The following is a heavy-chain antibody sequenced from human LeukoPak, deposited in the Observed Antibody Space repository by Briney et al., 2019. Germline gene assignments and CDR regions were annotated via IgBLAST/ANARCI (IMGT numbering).Heavy chain of an antibody. CDR2: ITSNGNSV. J-gene: IGHJ4*02. CDR3: ARAGVDTSGYYYQGFDY. D-gene: IGHD3-3*01. V-gene: IGHV3-11*04. CDR1: GFTFSDYY. Sequence: TGGSLRLSCAASGFTFSDYYMGWIRQAPGKGLEWVSYITSNGNSVYYAASVEGRFTISRDNAKNSLYLQVNSLTAEDTAVYYCARAGVDTSGYYYQGFDYWGQGTLVTVSS.